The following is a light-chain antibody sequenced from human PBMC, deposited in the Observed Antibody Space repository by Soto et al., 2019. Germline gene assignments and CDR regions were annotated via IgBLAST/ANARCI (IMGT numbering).Light chain of an antibody. V-gene: IGKV1-12*01. J-gene: IGKJ5*01. CDR2: VTS. CDR1: QGLSGS. Sequence: DIQMTQSPSSVSAFVGDRVTITCRATQGLSGSLAWYQQKPGKAPKLLISVTSRLQSGVPSRFSGSASGTDFTLTIDSLQPEDLATYYCQQGHNWPLTFGQGTRLEIK. CDR3: QQGHNWPLT.